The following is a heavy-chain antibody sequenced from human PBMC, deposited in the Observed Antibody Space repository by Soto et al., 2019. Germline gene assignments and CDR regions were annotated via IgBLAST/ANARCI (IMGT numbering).Heavy chain of an antibody. V-gene: IGHV4-59*01. D-gene: IGHD3-3*01. CDR3: ARDRGDYAFWSGYFYGMDV. CDR2: ISYSGST. CDR1: GGSISNYY. J-gene: IGHJ6*02. Sequence: SETLSLTCSVSGGSISNYYWSWIRQAPGKGLEWIGYISYSGSTNYKPSLKSRVTILVDTSKNQFSLKLRSVTAADSAVCYCARDRGDYAFWSGYFYGMDVWGQGTTVTVSS.